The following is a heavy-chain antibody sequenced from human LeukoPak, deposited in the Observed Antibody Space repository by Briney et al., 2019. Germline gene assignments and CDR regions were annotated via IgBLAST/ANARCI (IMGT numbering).Heavy chain of an antibody. CDR3: ARIDGSGSYNVDY. Sequence: KSSETLSLTCTVSGGSISTSNYYWGWIRQPPGKGLEWIGSIYYSGSTYYNPSLKSRVTISVDTSKNQFSLKLSSVTAADTAVYYCARIDGSGSYNVDYWGQGTLVTVSS. CDR1: GGSISTSNYY. J-gene: IGHJ4*02. D-gene: IGHD3-10*01. V-gene: IGHV4-39*01. CDR2: IYYSGST.